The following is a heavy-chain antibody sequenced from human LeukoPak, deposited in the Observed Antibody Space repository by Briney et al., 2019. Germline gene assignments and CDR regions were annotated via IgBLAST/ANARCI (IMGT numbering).Heavy chain of an antibody. Sequence: PGGSLRLSCAASGFILSDYYMSWIRQAPGKGLEWVAYISTNDRTTYYADSVKGRFTISRDNAKNSLYLHMNSLRAEDTAVYYCARAGGYCGRISCPYYFDYWGQGSLVAVSS. CDR1: GFILSDYY. J-gene: IGHJ4*02. V-gene: IGHV3-11*01. CDR2: ISTNDRTT. CDR3: ARAGGYCGRISCPYYFDY. D-gene: IGHD2-15*01.